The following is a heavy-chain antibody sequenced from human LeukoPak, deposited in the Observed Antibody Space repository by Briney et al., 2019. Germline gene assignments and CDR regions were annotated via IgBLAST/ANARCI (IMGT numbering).Heavy chain of an antibody. CDR3: ARRYDCSGGSCYLEPYYYYGMDV. J-gene: IGHJ6*02. CDR2: ISSNGGST. CDR1: GFTFSSYA. Sequence: GGSLRLSCAASGFTFSSYAMSWVRQAPGKGLEYVSAISSNGGSTYYANSVKGRFTISRDNSKNTLYLQMGSLRAEDKAVYYCARRYDCSGGSCYLEPYYYYGMDVWGQGTTVTVSS. V-gene: IGHV3-64*01. D-gene: IGHD2-15*01.